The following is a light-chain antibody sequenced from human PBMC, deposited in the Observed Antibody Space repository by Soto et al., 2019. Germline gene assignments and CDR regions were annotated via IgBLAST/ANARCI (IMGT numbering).Light chain of an antibody. Sequence: EIVLTQSPGTLSLSPGERATLSCRASQSVGGSFLAWYQQKPGQAPRLLIYDASNRATGIPARFSGSGSGTDFTLTISSLEPEDFAVYYCQQRSNWVFTFGPGTKVDIK. CDR2: DAS. J-gene: IGKJ3*01. CDR3: QQRSNWVFT. V-gene: IGKV3-11*01. CDR1: QSVGGSF.